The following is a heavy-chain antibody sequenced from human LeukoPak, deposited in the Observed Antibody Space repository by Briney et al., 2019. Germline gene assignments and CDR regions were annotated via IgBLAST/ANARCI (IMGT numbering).Heavy chain of an antibody. J-gene: IGHJ4*02. Sequence: GGSLRLSCAASGFTLSTYAMSWVRQTPGKGLEWVAATSSSDAGTYHAESVRGRFTISRDNSKNTLYLQMNSLRADDAAVYYCARAPVTSCRGAFCYPFDIWGQGTLVTVSS. CDR2: TSSSDAGT. V-gene: IGHV3-23*01. CDR3: ARAPVTSCRGAFCYPFDI. CDR1: GFTLSTYA. D-gene: IGHD2-15*01.